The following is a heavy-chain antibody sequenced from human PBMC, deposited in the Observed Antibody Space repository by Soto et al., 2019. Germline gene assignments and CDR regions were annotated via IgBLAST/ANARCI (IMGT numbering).Heavy chain of an antibody. V-gene: IGHV4-4*07. J-gene: IGHJ6*02. CDR3: ARGEGYCPSISCRFSSHFYYYGMDV. D-gene: IGHD2-2*01. CDR2: IYTSGST. CDR1: GGSISSYY. Sequence: SETLSLTCTVSGGSISSYYWSWIRQPAGKGLEWIGRIYTSGSTNYSPSLKSRVTMSVDTSKNQFSLNLSSVTAADTAVYYCARGEGYCPSISCRFSSHFYYYGMDVWGQGTTVTVSS.